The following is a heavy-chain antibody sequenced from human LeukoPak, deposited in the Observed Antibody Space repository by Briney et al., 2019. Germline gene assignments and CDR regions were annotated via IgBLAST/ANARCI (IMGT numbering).Heavy chain of an antibody. CDR2: IKSDGSIT. CDR3: GRGPYGVNIDY. D-gene: IGHD4-23*01. J-gene: IGHJ4*02. V-gene: IGHV3-74*01. CDR1: GFTFSGYW. Sequence: PGGSLRLSCAASGFTFSGYWMHWVRQAPGKGLVWVSRIKSDGSITTYADSVKGRFTISRDNAKNTVFLEMSSLRAEDTAVYYCGRGPYGVNIDYWGQGTLVTVSS.